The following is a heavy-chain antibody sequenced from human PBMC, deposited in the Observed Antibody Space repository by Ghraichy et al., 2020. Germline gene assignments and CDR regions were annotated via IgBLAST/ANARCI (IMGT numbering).Heavy chain of an antibody. D-gene: IGHD1-26*01. J-gene: IGHJ4*02. CDR3: AKSSPMGEDF. V-gene: IGHV3-23*01. CDR1: GFTFSSYA. CDR2: ISDTGGST. Sequence: LSLTCAASGFTFSSYAMSWVRQAPGKGLEWVSTISDTGGSTYNADSVKGRFTISRDNSKNTVYLQMKSLRAKDTAVYYCAKSSPMGEDFWGQGTLVTVSS.